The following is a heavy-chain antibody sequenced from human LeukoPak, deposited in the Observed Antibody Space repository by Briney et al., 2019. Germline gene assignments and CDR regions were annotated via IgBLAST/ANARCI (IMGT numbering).Heavy chain of an antibody. V-gene: IGHV3-48*03. J-gene: IGHJ6*04. D-gene: IGHD3-10*02. CDR1: GFSFSSYE. CDR2: ISSSGSTI. Sequence: PGGSLRLSCAASGFSFSSYEMNWVRQAPGKGLEWVSYISSSGSTIYYADSVRGRFTISRDNAKNSLYLQMNSLRAEDTAVYYCAELGITMIGGVWGKGTTVTISS. CDR3: AELGITMIGGV.